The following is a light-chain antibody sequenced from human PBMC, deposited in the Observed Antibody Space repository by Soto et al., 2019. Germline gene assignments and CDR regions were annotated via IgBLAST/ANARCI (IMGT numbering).Light chain of an antibody. Sequence: QSVLTQPPSVSGAPGQRVSISCTGSSSNIGAGYNVHWYQQLPGTAPKLLIYDNNNRPSGGPDRFSGSKSGTSASLAITGLQAEDEADYYCQSYDTSLSGFYVFGTGTKVTVL. V-gene: IGLV1-40*01. CDR3: QSYDTSLSGFYV. CDR2: DNN. J-gene: IGLJ1*01. CDR1: SSNIGAGYN.